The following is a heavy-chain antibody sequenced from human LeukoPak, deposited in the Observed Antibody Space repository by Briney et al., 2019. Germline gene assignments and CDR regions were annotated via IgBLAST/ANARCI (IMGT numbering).Heavy chain of an antibody. Sequence: ASVKVSCKLSGYTLTELSMHWVRQAPGKGLEWMGGFDPEDGETIYAQKFQGRVTMTEDTSTDTAYMELRSLRSDDTAVYYCAREDIVVVPAADYYYYYMDVWGKGTTVTVSS. CDR3: AREDIVVVPAADYYYYYMDV. J-gene: IGHJ6*03. V-gene: IGHV1-24*01. D-gene: IGHD2-2*01. CDR1: GYTLTELS. CDR2: FDPEDGET.